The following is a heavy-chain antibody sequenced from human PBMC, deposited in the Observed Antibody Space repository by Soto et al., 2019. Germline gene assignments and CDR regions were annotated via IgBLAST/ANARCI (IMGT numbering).Heavy chain of an antibody. CDR2: IYYSGTT. CDR1: GASISSSDYY. V-gene: IGHV4-39*01. J-gene: IGHJ4*02. Sequence: PSETLSLTCTVSGASISSSDYYWGWVRQTPGKGLDWIGNIYYSGTTYYNPSLKSRVTISVDTSKNQFSLKLNSVTAADTAVYYCARFLVPASRNTDLDSWGQGTLVTVSS. D-gene: IGHD2-21*02. CDR3: ARFLVPASRNTDLDS.